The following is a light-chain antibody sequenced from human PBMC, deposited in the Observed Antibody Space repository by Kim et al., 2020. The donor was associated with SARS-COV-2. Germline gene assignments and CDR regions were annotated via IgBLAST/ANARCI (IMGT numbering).Light chain of an antibody. CDR1: QNINSY. CDR2: AAS. V-gene: IGKV1-39*01. CDR3: QQSYGTPYT. Sequence: SASVGDRVTITCRASQNINSYLNWYQQKPGKAPKRLIYAASSLQSGVPSRFSGSGSGTDFTLTISSLQPEDFATYYCQQSYGTPYTFGQGTNLEI. J-gene: IGKJ2*01.